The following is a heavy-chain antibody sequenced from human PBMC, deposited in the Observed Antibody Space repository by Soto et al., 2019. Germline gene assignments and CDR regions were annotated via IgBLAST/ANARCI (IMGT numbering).Heavy chain of an antibody. Sequence: SVKVSCKASGGTFSSYAISWVRQAPGQGLEWMGGIIPIFGTANYAQKFQGRVTITADESTSTAYMELSSLRSEDTAVYYCARDGHYYDFWSGYYTGRKNRQYYYYYYGMDVWGQGTTVTVSS. CDR2: IIPIFGTA. CDR3: ARDGHYYDFWSGYYTGRKNRQYYYYYYGMDV. V-gene: IGHV1-69*13. D-gene: IGHD3-3*01. CDR1: GGTFSSYA. J-gene: IGHJ6*02.